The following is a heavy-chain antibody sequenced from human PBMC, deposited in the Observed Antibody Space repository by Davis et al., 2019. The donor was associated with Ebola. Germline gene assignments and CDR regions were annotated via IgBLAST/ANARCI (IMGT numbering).Heavy chain of an antibody. D-gene: IGHD5-18*01. CDR1: GGSFSGYY. Sequence: MPSETLSLTCAVYGGSFSGYYWSWIRQPPGKGLEWIGEINHSGSTNYNPSLKSRVTISLDTSKNQFSLKLSSVTAADTAVYYYARDTAMVSSRYYYYGMDVWGQGTTVTVSS. J-gene: IGHJ6*02. V-gene: IGHV4-34*01. CDR3: ARDTAMVSSRYYYYGMDV. CDR2: INHSGST.